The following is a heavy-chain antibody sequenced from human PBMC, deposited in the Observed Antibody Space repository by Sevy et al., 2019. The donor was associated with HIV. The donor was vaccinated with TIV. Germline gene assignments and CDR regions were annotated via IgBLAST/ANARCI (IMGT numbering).Heavy chain of an antibody. CDR1: GFTFSSYW. V-gene: IGHV3-7*01. Sequence: GGSLRLSCAASGFTFSSYWMNWVRQAPGNGLEWVANIKQDGSVKYYVDSVKGRFTISRDNAKNSMHLQMNSLRAEDTAVYYCARALAAAASYWGQGTLVTVSS. CDR3: ARALAAAASY. J-gene: IGHJ4*02. D-gene: IGHD6-25*01. CDR2: IKQDGSVK.